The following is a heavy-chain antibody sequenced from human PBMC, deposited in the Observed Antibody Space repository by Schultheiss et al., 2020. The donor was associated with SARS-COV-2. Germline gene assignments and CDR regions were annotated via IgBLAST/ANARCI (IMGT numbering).Heavy chain of an antibody. CDR1: GGSFTGYY. D-gene: IGHD6-13*01. V-gene: IGHV4-59*01. J-gene: IGHJ3*02. CDR3: ARDRVYSRWNAFDI. Sequence: SQTLSLTCAVFGGSFTGYYWSWIRQPPGKGLEWIGYIYYSGSTYYNLSLKSRVTISVDTSKNQFSLKLSSVTAADTAVYYCARDRVYSRWNAFDIWGQGTMVTVSS. CDR2: IYYSGST.